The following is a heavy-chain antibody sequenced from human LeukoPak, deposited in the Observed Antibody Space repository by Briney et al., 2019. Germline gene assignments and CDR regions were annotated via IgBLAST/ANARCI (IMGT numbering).Heavy chain of an antibody. V-gene: IGHV4-4*07. CDR1: GGSISNFY. J-gene: IGHJ6*02. CDR2: ISASGTT. Sequence: PSETLSLTCTVSGGSISNFYWSWIRKPAGKGLEWLGRISASGTTHDNPSLKSRVTVSVDTSKNQFSLRLTSVTAADTAVYYCTRDPGHYGVDVWGQGTTVTVSS. CDR3: TRDPGHYGVDV.